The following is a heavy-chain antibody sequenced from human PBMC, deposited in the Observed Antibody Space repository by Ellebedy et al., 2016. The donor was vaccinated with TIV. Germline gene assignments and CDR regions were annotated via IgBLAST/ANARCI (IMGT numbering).Heavy chain of an antibody. Sequence: PGGSLRLSCAASGFTFSLNWMYWVRQAPGKGLEWVANIKEDGSEEYYVDSVKGRFTISRDNAKNSLYLQMNSLRAEDTAVYYCARQTVATSVNDAFDIWGLGTVVTVSS. D-gene: IGHD4-17*01. CDR2: IKEDGSEE. CDR1: GFTFSLNW. J-gene: IGHJ3*02. V-gene: IGHV3-7*01. CDR3: ARQTVATSVNDAFDI.